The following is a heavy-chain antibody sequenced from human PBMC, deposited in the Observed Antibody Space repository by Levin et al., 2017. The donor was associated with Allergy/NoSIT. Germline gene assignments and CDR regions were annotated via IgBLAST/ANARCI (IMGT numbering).Heavy chain of an antibody. CDR1: GYTFTGNY. Sequence: EASVKVSCKASGYTFTGNYIHWVRQAPGQGLEWMGWINPNSGGRNYAQKFQGRVAMTRDTSISTAYMELSRLRSDDTAVYYCARDRGAGYCSGGSCYSWDFDYWGQGTLVTVSS. CDR2: INPNSGGR. J-gene: IGHJ4*02. CDR3: ARDRGAGYCSGGSCYSWDFDY. D-gene: IGHD2-15*01. V-gene: IGHV1-2*02.